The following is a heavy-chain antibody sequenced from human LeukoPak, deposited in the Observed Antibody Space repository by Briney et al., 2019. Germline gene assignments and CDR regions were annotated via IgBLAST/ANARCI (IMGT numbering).Heavy chain of an antibody. CDR2: IYYSGST. J-gene: IGHJ6*04. CDR1: GGPVSSGNYY. V-gene: IGHV4-61*01. CDR3: ARADYYHYGMDV. Sequence: SETLSLTCSVSGGPVSSGNYYWSWIRQPPGKGLEWIGYIYYSGSTNYNPSLKSRVTISVDTLKNQFSLKLRSMTAADTAVYYCARADYYHYGMDVWGKGTTVTVSS.